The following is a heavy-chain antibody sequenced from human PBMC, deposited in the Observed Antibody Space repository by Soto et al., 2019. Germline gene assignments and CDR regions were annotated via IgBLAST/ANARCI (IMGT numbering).Heavy chain of an antibody. CDR2: ISGSGGST. CDR1: GFTFSSYA. CDR3: AKDDRKSRPIAPFDY. D-gene: IGHD3-16*02. J-gene: IGHJ4*02. V-gene: IGHV3-23*01. Sequence: GGSLRLSCAASGFTFSSYAMSWVRQAPGKGLEWVSAISGSGGSTYYADSVKGRFTISRDNSKNTLYLQMNSLRAEDTAVYYCAKDDRKSRPIAPFDYWGQGTLVTSPQ.